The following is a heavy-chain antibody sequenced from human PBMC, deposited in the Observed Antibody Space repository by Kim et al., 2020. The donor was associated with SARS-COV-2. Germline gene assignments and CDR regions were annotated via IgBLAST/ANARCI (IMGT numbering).Heavy chain of an antibody. CDR3: AKDKAVAGTD. Sequence: GGSLRLSCAASGFTFDDYTMHWVRQAPGKGLEWVSLISCDGGSTYYAATVKGRFTSSIDNTKNSLYLRMNSLTTKDTALYYRAKDKAVAGTDWGQGTL. V-gene: IGHV3-43*01. D-gene: IGHD6-19*01. CDR2: ISCDGGST. J-gene: IGHJ4*02. CDR1: GFTFDDYT.